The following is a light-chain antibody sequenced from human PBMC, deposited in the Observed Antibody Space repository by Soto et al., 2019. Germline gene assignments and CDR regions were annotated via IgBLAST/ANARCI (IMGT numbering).Light chain of an antibody. Sequence: EIVMTQSPATLSVSPGERATLSCRARQRGSSYLALYQQKPGQAPRPLLYVASTRDTGIPARFSGSGSGTEFTLTISSLQSEDFAVYYCQQYNNWPLTFGGRTKVAIK. CDR1: QRGSSY. CDR2: VAS. V-gene: IGKV3-15*01. J-gene: IGKJ4*01. CDR3: QQYNNWPLT.